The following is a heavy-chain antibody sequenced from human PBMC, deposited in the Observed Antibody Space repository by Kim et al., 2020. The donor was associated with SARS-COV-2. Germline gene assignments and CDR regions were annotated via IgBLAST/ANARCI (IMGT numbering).Heavy chain of an antibody. CDR3: ATRYVNNCGYYCFDV. J-gene: IGHJ4*02. V-gene: IGHV3-11*06. D-gene: IGHD3-3*01. Sequence: ADSVKGRFTISRDNAKNTLYLQLNSLRAEDTAIYYCATRYVNNCGYYCFDVWGQGTLVTVSS.